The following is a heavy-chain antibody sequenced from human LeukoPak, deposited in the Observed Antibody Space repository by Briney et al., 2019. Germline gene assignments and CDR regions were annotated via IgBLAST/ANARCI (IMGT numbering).Heavy chain of an antibody. CDR1: GGSISSYY. J-gene: IGHJ3*02. D-gene: IGHD3-9*01. Sequence: SETLSLTCTVSGGSISSYYWSWIRQPPGEGLEWIGYIYYSGTTNYNPSLKSRVTISVDTSENQFSLKLSSVTAADTSVYYCARHYDILTGYSAYAFDIWGQGTMVTVSS. CDR2: IYYSGTT. CDR3: ARHYDILTGYSAYAFDI. V-gene: IGHV4-59*08.